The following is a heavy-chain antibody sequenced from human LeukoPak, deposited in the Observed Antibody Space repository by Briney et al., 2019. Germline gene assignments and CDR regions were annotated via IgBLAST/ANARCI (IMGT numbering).Heavy chain of an antibody. CDR3: ARSPGYCSGGSCYSTPYFDY. Sequence: SGTLSLTCAVSGGSISSSNWWSWVRQPPGKGLEWIGEIYHSGSTRYNPSLKSRVSMSGDRSKNQFSLKLSSVTAADTAVYYCARSPGYCSGGSCYSTPYFDYWGQGTLVTVSS. J-gene: IGHJ4*02. D-gene: IGHD2-15*01. CDR2: IYHSGST. V-gene: IGHV4-4*02. CDR1: GGSISSSNW.